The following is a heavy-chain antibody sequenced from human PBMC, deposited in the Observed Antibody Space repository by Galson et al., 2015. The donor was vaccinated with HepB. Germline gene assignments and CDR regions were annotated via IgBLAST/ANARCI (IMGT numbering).Heavy chain of an antibody. V-gene: IGHV1-69*13. CDR2: IIPIFGTA. CDR3: ARIAFTPLRYYNYYMDV. D-gene: IGHD2-15*01. CDR1: GGTFSSYA. J-gene: IGHJ6*03. Sequence: SVKVSCKASGGTFSSYAISWVRQAPGQGLEWMGGIIPIFGTANYAQKFQGRVTITADESTSTAYLELSSLRSEDTAVYYCARIAFTPLRYYNYYMDVWGKGTTVTVSS.